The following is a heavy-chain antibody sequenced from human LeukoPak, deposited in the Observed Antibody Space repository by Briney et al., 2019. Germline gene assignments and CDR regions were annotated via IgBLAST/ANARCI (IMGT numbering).Heavy chain of an antibody. CDR1: GGSFSGYY. V-gene: IGHV4-34*01. D-gene: IGHD6-13*01. Sequence: PSETLSLTCAVYGGSFSGYYWSWIRQPPGKGLEWIGEINHSGSTNYNPSLKSRVTISVDTSKNQFSLKLSSVTAADTAVYYCARDGVGQQLVGRKNNYYYMDVWGKGTTVTISS. J-gene: IGHJ6*03. CDR3: ARDGVGQQLVGRKNNYYYMDV. CDR2: INHSGST.